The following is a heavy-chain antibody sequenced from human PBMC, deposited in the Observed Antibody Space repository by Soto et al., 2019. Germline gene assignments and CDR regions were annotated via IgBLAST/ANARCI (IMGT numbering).Heavy chain of an antibody. Sequence: ASVKVSFKASGYTFTSCGISWVRQAPGQGLEWMGWISAYNGNTNYAQKLQGRVTMTTDTSTSTAYMELRSLRSDDTAVYYCARDNSELWSYYYYGMDVWGQGTTVTVSS. CDR1: GYTFTSCG. V-gene: IGHV1-18*01. CDR2: ISAYNGNT. CDR3: ARDNSELWSYYYYGMDV. D-gene: IGHD2-21*01. J-gene: IGHJ6*02.